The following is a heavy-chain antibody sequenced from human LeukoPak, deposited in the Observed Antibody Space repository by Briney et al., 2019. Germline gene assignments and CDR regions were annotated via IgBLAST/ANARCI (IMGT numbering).Heavy chain of an antibody. D-gene: IGHD2-2*01. CDR2: IYYSGST. J-gene: IGHJ4*02. CDR3: ARSYCSSTSCYAGFDY. V-gene: IGHV4-59*01. Sequence: SETLSLTCTVSGGSTSSYYWSWIRQPPGKGLEWIGYIYYSGSTNYDPSLKSRVTISVDTSKNQFSLKLSSVTAADTAVYYCARSYCSSTSCYAGFDYWGQGTLVTVSS. CDR1: GGSTSSYY.